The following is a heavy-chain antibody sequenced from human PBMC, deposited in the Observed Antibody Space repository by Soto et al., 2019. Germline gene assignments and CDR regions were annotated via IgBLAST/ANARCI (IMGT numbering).Heavy chain of an antibody. D-gene: IGHD2-15*01. CDR2: IGSSGSSI. CDR1: GFIFSDYY. J-gene: IGHJ4*02. V-gene: IGHV3-11*01. CDR3: ARVVVVVAGTPGHFDY. Sequence: QVQPVESGGGLVKPGGSLRLSCAASGFIFSDYYMSWIRQAPGKGLEWVSYIGSSGSSIYYADSVRGRFTISRDNAKNSLYLQMNSLRAEDTAMYYCARVVVVVAGTPGHFDYWGQGTLVTVSS.